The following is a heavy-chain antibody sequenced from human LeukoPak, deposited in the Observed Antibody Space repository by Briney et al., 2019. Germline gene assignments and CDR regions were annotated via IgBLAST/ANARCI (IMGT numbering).Heavy chain of an antibody. D-gene: IGHD3-22*01. V-gene: IGHV4-59*01. CDR1: GGSISSYY. Sequence: SETLSLTCTVSGGSISSYYWSWIRQPPGKGPEWIGYIYYSGSTNYNPSLKSRVTISVDTSKNQFSLKLSSVTAADTAVYYCARHRRNSSGYLDAFDIWGQGTMVTVSS. CDR3: ARHRRNSSGYLDAFDI. J-gene: IGHJ3*02. CDR2: IYYSGST.